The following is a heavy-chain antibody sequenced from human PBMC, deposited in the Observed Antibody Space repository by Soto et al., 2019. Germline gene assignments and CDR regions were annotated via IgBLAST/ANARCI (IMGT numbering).Heavy chain of an antibody. CDR2: ISSSSSYI. CDR3: ARDLLRFGELLSPNFDY. V-gene: IGHV3-21*01. D-gene: IGHD3-10*01. CDR1: GFTFSSYS. Sequence: GGSLRLSCAASGFTFSSYSMNWVRQAPGKGLEWVSSISSSSSYIYYADSVKGRFTISRDNAKNSLYLQMNSLRAEDTAVYYCARDLLRFGELLSPNFDYWGQGTLVTVSS. J-gene: IGHJ4*02.